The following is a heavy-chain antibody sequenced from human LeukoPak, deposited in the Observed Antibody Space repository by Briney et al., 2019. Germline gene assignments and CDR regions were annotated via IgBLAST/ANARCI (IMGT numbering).Heavy chain of an antibody. CDR2: INPNSGGT. Sequence: ASVKVSCKASGYTLTDYYMHWARQAPGQGLEWMGRINPNSGGTNYAQKFQGRVTMTRDTSISTVYMELSRLRSDDTAVYYCARVGYYESSGYYEYWGQGTLVTVSS. V-gene: IGHV1-2*06. CDR3: ARVGYYESSGYYEY. D-gene: IGHD3-22*01. CDR1: GYTLTDYY. J-gene: IGHJ4*02.